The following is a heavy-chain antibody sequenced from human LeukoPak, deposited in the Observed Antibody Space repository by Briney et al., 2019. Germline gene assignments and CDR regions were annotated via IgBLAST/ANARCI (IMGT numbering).Heavy chain of an antibody. J-gene: IGHJ4*02. CDR1: GYSISSGYY. V-gene: IGHV4-38-2*02. Sequence: SKTLSLTCTVSGYSISSGYYWGWIRQPPGKGLEWIGNIYHSGSTYYNPSLKSRVTMSVDTSKNQFSLKLSSVTATDTAVYYCARTYTGYDYEDYWGQGTLVTVSS. CDR2: IYHSGST. D-gene: IGHD5-12*01. CDR3: ARTYTGYDYEDY.